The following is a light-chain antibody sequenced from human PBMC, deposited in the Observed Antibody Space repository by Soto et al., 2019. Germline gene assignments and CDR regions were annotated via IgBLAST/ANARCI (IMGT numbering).Light chain of an antibody. V-gene: IGKV3D-15*01. Sequence: IVLTQSPATLSVSPGERATLFCRASQSVSSNLAWYQQRPGQAPRLLIFAASTRATGIPARFSGSGSGTEFTLTISSLQSEDFAVYFCQQYNNWPPLTFGGGTKMDI. CDR1: QSVSSN. CDR3: QQYNNWPPLT. J-gene: IGKJ4*01. CDR2: AAS.